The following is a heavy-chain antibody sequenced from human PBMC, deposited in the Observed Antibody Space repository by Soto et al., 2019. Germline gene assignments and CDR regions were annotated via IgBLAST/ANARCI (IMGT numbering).Heavy chain of an antibody. CDR1: GGSISSGDYY. D-gene: IGHD4-17*01. CDR3: ARLDYGDYDIDY. J-gene: IGHJ4*02. V-gene: IGHV4-30-4*01. CDR2: IYYSGST. Sequence: SETLSLTCTVSGGSISSGDYYWSWIRQPPGKGLEWIGYIYYSGSTYYNPSLKSRVTISVDTSKNQFSLKLSSVTAADMAVYYCARLDYGDYDIDYWGQGTLVTVSS.